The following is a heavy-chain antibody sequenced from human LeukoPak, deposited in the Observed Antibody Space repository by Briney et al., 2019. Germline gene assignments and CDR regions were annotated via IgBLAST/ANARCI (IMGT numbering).Heavy chain of an antibody. CDR1: GDSVSSNSAA. D-gene: IGHD5-24*01. Sequence: SQTLSLTCAISGDSVSSNSAAWNWIRQSPSRGLEWLGRTYYRSKWYNDYAVSVKSRITINPDTSKNQFSLQLNSVTPEDAAVYYCARDLTDGYNINYYMDVWGKGTTVTVSS. J-gene: IGHJ6*03. CDR3: ARDLTDGYNINYYMDV. V-gene: IGHV6-1*01. CDR2: TYYRSKWYN.